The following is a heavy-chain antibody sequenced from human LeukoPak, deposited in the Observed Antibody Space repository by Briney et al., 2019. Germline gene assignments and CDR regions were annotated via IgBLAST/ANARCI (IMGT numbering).Heavy chain of an antibody. J-gene: IGHJ4*02. CDR3: ARDGFRRDGYDY. CDR2: ISGGGGST. D-gene: IGHD5-24*01. V-gene: IGHV3-23*01. CDR1: GFTFNNYA. Sequence: GSLRLSCTVSGFTFNNYAMNWVRQAPGKGLEWVSIISGGGGSTSYADSVRGRFTISRDSSKNTLYLQMHSLRAEDTAVYYCARDGFRRDGYDYWGQGTLVTVSS.